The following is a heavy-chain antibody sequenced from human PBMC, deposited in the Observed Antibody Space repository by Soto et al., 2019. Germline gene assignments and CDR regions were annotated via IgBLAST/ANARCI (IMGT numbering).Heavy chain of an antibody. J-gene: IGHJ4*02. D-gene: IGHD1-1*01. V-gene: IGHV4-34*09. Sequence: TLSLTCAVYGGSFSGYYWSWIRQPPGKGLEWIGEINHSGSTNYNPSLKSRVTISVDTSKNQFSLKLSSVTAADTAVYYCARVYNWNYSLWGQGTLVTVSS. CDR2: INHSGST. CDR1: GGSFSGYY. CDR3: ARVYNWNYSL.